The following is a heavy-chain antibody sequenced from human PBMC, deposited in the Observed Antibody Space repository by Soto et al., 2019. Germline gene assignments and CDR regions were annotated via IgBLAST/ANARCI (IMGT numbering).Heavy chain of an antibody. V-gene: IGHV3-74*01. CDR1: GFTFTSYW. J-gene: IGHJ4*02. Sequence: EVQLVESGGGLVQPGGSLRLSCAASGFTFTSYWMHWVHQAPGEGLVWVSRISSDGTSTSYADSVKGRFTISRDNDKNTLYLQMNSLRTDDTAVYYCATSRTFDYWGQGTLVTVSS. CDR2: ISSDGTST. CDR3: ATSRTFDY. D-gene: IGHD6-13*01.